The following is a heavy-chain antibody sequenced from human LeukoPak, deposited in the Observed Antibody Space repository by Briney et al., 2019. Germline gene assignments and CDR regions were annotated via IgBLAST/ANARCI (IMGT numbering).Heavy chain of an antibody. CDR3: ARGLLGHYYYYMDV. Sequence: ASVRVSCKASRSTFKTFDIHWVRQASGQRLEWMGWMNPKSGNTVYAVAFQGRVTMTRNTSISTAYMGLSSLRSEDTAVYFCARGLLGHYYYYMDVWGEGTTVTVSS. J-gene: IGHJ6*03. CDR2: MNPKSGNT. CDR1: RSTFKTFD. D-gene: IGHD2-21*01. V-gene: IGHV1-8*01.